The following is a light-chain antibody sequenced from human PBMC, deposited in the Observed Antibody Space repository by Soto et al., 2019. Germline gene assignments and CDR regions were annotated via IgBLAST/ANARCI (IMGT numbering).Light chain of an antibody. CDR3: SSYTTSSTVV. CDR1: SSDVGGYNY. V-gene: IGLV2-14*01. CDR2: DVY. Sequence: QSALTQPASVSGSPGQSITISCTGTSSDVGGYNYVSWFQQHPGKAPNLMIYDVYRRPSGVSYRFSGSKSGNTASLTISGRQAEDEADYYCSSYTTSSTVVFGGGTKVTVL. J-gene: IGLJ2*01.